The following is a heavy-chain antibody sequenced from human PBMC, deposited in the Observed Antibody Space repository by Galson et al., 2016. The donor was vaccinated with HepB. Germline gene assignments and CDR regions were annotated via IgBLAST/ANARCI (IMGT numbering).Heavy chain of an antibody. Sequence: SLRLSCAASGFTFDNYTMNWLRQAPGKGLEWVSSVSHSSTYVYYADSVEGRFTISRDNAMNSLYLEMNSRRVEDTAVFYCARSLGWYFDVWGRGTLVTVSS. V-gene: IGHV3-21*01. J-gene: IGHJ2*01. CDR3: ARSLGWYFDV. CDR1: GFTFDNYT. CDR2: VSHSSTYV. D-gene: IGHD6-6*01.